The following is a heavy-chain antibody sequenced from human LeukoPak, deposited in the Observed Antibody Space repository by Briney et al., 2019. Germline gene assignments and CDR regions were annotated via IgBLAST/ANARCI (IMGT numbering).Heavy chain of an antibody. V-gene: IGHV1-2*02. Sequence: ASVKVSCKASGYTFTGYYMHWVRQAPGQGLEWMGWINPNSGGTNYAQKFQGRVTMTRDTSISTAYMELSRLRSDDTAVYYCALRARGSGYYGSGSYSRAFDIWGQGTTVTVSS. CDR3: ALRARGSGYYGSGSYSRAFDI. CDR2: INPNSGGT. J-gene: IGHJ3*02. CDR1: GYTFTGYY. D-gene: IGHD3-10*01.